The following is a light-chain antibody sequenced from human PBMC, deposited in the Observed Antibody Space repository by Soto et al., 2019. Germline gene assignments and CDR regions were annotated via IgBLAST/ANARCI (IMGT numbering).Light chain of an antibody. J-gene: IGKJ2*01. CDR3: QQYDSYSAMYT. V-gene: IGKV1-5*01. CDR1: QTISRW. CDR2: DAS. Sequence: DIQMTQSPSTLSASVGDRVTITCRASQTISRWLAWYQQKPGQAPKLLIYDASTLKSGVPSRFSGSGSGTELTLTISSLQPNDFATYYCQQYDSYSAMYTFGQGTKLDIK.